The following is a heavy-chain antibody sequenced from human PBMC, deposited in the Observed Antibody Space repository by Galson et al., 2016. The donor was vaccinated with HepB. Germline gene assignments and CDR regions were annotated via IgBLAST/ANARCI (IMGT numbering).Heavy chain of an antibody. J-gene: IGHJ4*02. CDR3: GRESWGLPEY. CDR1: GFTFSIYW. V-gene: IGHV3-74*01. CDR2: MVSDGSTP. Sequence: SLRLSCAASGFTFSIYWMQWVRQGPGGGLVWVSSMVSDGSTPIYADFVKGQFTISRDNAKNTLYLQMDGLRVEDTAVYYCGRESWGLPEYWGQGTLVTVSS. D-gene: IGHD4-11*01.